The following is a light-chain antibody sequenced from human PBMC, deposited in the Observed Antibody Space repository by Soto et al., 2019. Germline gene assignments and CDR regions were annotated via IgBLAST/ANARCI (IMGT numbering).Light chain of an antibody. Sequence: QSALTQPASVSGSPGQSITISCSGTSSDVGSYDFVSWYQQHPGKAPKVMISEVRRRPSGVSDRFSGAKSGNTASLTISGLQAEDEADYYCCSFGCGSTWVFGGWTKLTVL. V-gene: IGLV2-23*02. CDR2: EVR. CDR3: CSFGCGSTWV. J-gene: IGLJ3*02. CDR1: SSDVGSYDF.